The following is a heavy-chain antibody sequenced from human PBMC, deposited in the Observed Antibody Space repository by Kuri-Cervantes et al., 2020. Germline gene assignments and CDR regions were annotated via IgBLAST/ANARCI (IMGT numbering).Heavy chain of an antibody. CDR1: GGSFSGYY. Sequence: GSLRLSCAVYGGSFSGYYWSWIRQPPGKGLEWIGEINHSGSTNYNPSLKSRVTISVDTSKSQFSLKLSSVTAADTAVYYCARDWGGNDYWGQGTLVTVSS. J-gene: IGHJ4*02. CDR2: INHSGST. CDR3: ARDWGGNDY. D-gene: IGHD3-16*01. V-gene: IGHV4-34*01.